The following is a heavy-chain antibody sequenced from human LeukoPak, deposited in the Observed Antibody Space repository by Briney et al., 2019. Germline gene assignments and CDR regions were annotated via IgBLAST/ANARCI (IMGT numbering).Heavy chain of an antibody. CDR1: GFIFSSFA. V-gene: IGHV3-23*01. CDR3: AKGPIVAFDY. Sequence: GGSLRLSCAASGFIFSSFAINWVRQAPGKGLEWVSIISGNGDSTHYTDSVKGRFIISRDNSKNTLYLQMNSLRAEDTAVYYCAKGPIVAFDYWGQGTLVTVSS. D-gene: IGHD5-12*01. CDR2: ISGNGDST. J-gene: IGHJ4*02.